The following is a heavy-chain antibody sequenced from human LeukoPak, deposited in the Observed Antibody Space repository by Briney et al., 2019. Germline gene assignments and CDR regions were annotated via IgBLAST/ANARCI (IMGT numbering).Heavy chain of an antibody. Sequence: GGSLRLSCAASGFTFSSYAMTWVRHGPGKGQEWVATISDSGGGTYYADSVKGRFTISRDNSENTLYLQMSSLRAEDTAVYYCAQPGITVAGNSPNYYFMDVWGKGATVTVSS. V-gene: IGHV3-23*01. J-gene: IGHJ6*03. CDR1: GFTFSSYA. CDR3: AQPGITVAGNSPNYYFMDV. CDR2: ISDSGGGT. D-gene: IGHD6-19*01.